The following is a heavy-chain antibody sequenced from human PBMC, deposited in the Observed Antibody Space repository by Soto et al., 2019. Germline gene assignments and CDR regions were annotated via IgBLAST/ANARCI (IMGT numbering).Heavy chain of an antibody. CDR2: INSDGSST. Sequence: EVQLVESGGGLVQPGGSLRLSCAASGFTFSRYWMHWVRQAPGKGLVWVSHINSDGSSTTYADSVKGRFTIFRDNGEDTLYLQMNRLRAEDTAVYYCVRDRRQAVGDNYWDFDLWGRGTLVTVSS. V-gene: IGHV3-74*01. J-gene: IGHJ2*01. D-gene: IGHD6-19*01. CDR1: GFTFSRYW. CDR3: VRDRRQAVGDNYWDFDL.